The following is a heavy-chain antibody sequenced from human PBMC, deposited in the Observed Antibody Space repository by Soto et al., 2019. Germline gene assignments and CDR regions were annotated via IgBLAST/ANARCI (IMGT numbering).Heavy chain of an antibody. V-gene: IGHV3-48*02. CDR2: VSSSSSTI. CDR1: GFTFSSYS. J-gene: IGHJ1*01. CDR3: ARDPPNYYGSGTTEYFQP. Sequence: GGSLRLSCAASGFTFSSYSMNWVRQAPGKGLEWVSYVSSSSSTIYYADSVKGRFTICRDNAKNSLYLEMNSLRDEDTAVYSCARDPPNYYGSGTTEYFQPWGQGTLVTVSS. D-gene: IGHD3-10*01.